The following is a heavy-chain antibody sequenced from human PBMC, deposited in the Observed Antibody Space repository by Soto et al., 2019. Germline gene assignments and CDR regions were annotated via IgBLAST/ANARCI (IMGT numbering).Heavy chain of an antibody. J-gene: IGHJ5*02. D-gene: IGHD5-18*01. CDR1: GGTFYTYT. CDR3: ARLPRYSFPTSDDLDT. Sequence: QVQLVQSGAEVRKPGSSVQVSCRASGGTFYTYTFSWVRQSPGQGLEWMGSITPIYPTTNYAEKFKGRLTVTAEHSTSTAYIELSSLTSDDTAVYYSARLPRYSFPTSDDLDTWGQGTLVTVSS. CDR2: ITPIYPTT. V-gene: IGHV1-69*15.